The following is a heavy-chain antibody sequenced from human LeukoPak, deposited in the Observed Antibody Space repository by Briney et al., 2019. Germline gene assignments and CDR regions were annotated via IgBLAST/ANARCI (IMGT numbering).Heavy chain of an antibody. CDR2: TPNDRRNN. D-gene: IGHD5-12*01. CDR3: ARGGAYSGDAFDI. J-gene: IGHJ3*02. Sequence: GGSLRLSCAASGFTFSSFGMHWVRQAPDKGLEWVAVTPNDRRNNYYAESVKGRFTISRDNAKNTLYLQMNSLRAEDTAVYYCARGGAYSGDAFDIWGQGTMVTVSS. V-gene: IGHV3-30*03. CDR1: GFTFSSFG.